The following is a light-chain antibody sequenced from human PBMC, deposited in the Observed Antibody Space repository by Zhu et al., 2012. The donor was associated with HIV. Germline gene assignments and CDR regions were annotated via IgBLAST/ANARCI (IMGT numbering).Light chain of an antibody. CDR2: GAS. CDR1: HSISSN. J-gene: IGKJ2*01. Sequence: SCRASHSISSNLAWYQQKPGQAPRLLIYGASTRATSIPARFSGNGSGTEFTLTISTMESEDFAVYYCQQYNNWPPEYTFGQGTKLEI. CDR3: QQYNNWPPEYT. V-gene: IGKV3-15*01.